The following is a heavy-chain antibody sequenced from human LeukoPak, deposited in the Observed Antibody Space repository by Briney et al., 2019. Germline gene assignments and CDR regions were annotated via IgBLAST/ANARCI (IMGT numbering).Heavy chain of an antibody. J-gene: IGHJ6*02. Sequence: GRSLRLSCAASGFTFDDYAMHWVRQAPGKGLEWVSGISWNSDIIGYADSVKGRFTLSRDSAKNSLYLQMNSLRPEDTAFYYCAKDIRSIVVPPDAMDVWGQGTTVTVSS. V-gene: IGHV3-9*01. CDR2: ISWNSDII. CDR1: GFTFDDYA. D-gene: IGHD2-2*01. CDR3: AKDIRSIVVPPDAMDV.